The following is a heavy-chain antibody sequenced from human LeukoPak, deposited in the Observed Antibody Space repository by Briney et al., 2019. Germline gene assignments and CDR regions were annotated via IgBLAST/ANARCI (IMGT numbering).Heavy chain of an antibody. V-gene: IGHV4-30-2*01. Sequence: PSETLSLTCAVSGGSISSGGYSWSWIRQPPGKGLEWIGYIYHSGSTYYNPSLKSRVTISVDGSKNQFSLKLSSVTAADTAVYYCARFNRKTNWFDPWGQRTLVTVSS. D-gene: IGHD3-16*02. CDR2: IYHSGST. CDR3: ARFNRKTNWFDP. J-gene: IGHJ5*02. CDR1: GGSISSGGYS.